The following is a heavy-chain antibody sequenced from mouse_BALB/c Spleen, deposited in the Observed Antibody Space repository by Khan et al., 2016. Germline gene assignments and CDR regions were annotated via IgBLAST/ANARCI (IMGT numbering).Heavy chain of an antibody. Sequence: EVQLQESGPGLVKPSQSLSLTCTVTGYSITSDYAWNWIRQFPGNKLEWMGYISYSGSTSYNPSLKSRISITRDTSKNQFFLQVNSVTTEDTATYYCARGGLRRAWFAYWGQGTLVTVSA. CDR2: ISYSGST. CDR3: ARGGLRRAWFAY. J-gene: IGHJ3*01. V-gene: IGHV3-2*02. CDR1: GYSITSDYA. D-gene: IGHD2-2*01.